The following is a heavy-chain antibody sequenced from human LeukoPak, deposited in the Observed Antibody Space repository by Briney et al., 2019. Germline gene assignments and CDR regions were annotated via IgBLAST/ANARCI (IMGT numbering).Heavy chain of an antibody. J-gene: IGHJ4*02. V-gene: IGHV1-69*13. Sequence: VASVTVSFTASGGTFSIYAISWVRQDPGQGLEWMGGIIPIFGTANYAQKFQGRVTITADESTSTAYMELSSLRSEDTAVYYCARKPYGGNWFDYWGQGTLVTVSS. CDR2: IIPIFGTA. D-gene: IGHD4-23*01. CDR3: ARKPYGGNWFDY. CDR1: GGTFSIYA.